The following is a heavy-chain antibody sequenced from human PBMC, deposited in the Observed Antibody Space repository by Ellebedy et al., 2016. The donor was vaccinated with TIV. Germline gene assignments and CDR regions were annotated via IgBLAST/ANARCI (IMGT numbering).Heavy chain of an antibody. Sequence: MPSETLSLTCAISGDSVSSNSVAWNWIRQSPSRGLEWLGRTYYRSRWSNAYAVSVRSRITVNPDTSKNQFSLQLNSVTPEDTAVYYCARDGPGKYFDYWGQGTLVTVSS. CDR1: GDSVSSNSVA. D-gene: IGHD4-23*01. CDR2: TYYRSRWSN. V-gene: IGHV6-1*01. CDR3: ARDGPGKYFDY. J-gene: IGHJ4*02.